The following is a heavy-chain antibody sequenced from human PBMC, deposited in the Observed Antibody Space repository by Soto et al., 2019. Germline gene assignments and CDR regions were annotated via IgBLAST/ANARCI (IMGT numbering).Heavy chain of an antibody. V-gene: IGHV4-4*02. J-gene: IGHJ1*01. CDR1: GGSISSDNW. CDR2: VYRSGST. CDR3: ALILQYFSNGACLSADEH. Sequence: QVQLRESGPGLVKPSGTLSLTCTVSGGSISSDNWWSWVRQPPGNGLEWIGEVYRSGSTYYKPSLKSRVSISVDTSKNQFSLNLRSVTAADTAVYYCALILQYFSNGACLSADEHWGQGTLVTVSS. D-gene: IGHD2-8*01.